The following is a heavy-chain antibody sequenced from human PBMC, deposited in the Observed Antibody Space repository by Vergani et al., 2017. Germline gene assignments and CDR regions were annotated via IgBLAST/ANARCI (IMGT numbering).Heavy chain of an antibody. CDR1: GFTLSSHA. CDR3: ARSGYCAHGVCYMTYYYYMDV. J-gene: IGHJ6*03. V-gene: IGHV3-33*01. D-gene: IGHD2-8*01. CDR2: IWYDGSKE. Sequence: QVQLEESGGGVVQPGRSLRLSCAGSGFTLSSHAMHWVRQAPGKGLEWVAFIWYDGSKEYYADSVKGRFTISRDNSKNTLYLQMNNLRAADTAVYYCARSGYCAHGVCYMTYYYYMDVWGKGTAGTVSS.